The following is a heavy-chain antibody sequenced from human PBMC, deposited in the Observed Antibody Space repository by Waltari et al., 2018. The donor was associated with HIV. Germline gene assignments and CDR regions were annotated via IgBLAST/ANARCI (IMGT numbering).Heavy chain of an antibody. J-gene: IGHJ2*01. D-gene: IGHD2-2*01. CDR1: GYSINSDDN. CDR2: VYHSGST. V-gene: IGHV4-38-2*01. Sequence: GPGLLKPSETLSLTCVVSGYSINSDDNWGWIRQPPGKGLEWIGSVYHSGSTLHNPSLNSRVTISIDTSRSQFSLKLSSVTAADTAVYYCARAGVVPALFNLWGRGTLVTVSS. CDR3: ARAGVVPALFNL.